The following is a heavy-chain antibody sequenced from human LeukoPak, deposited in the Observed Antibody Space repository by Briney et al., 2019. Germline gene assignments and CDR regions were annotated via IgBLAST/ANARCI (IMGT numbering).Heavy chain of an antibody. V-gene: IGHV3-30*02. CDR2: IRYDGSTK. CDR1: GFTFSSYG. J-gene: IGHJ4*02. CDR3: VRGAYSSSWLNFDY. D-gene: IGHD6-13*01. Sequence: GGSLRLSCAASGFTFSSYGMHWVRQAPGKGLEWVAFIRYDGSTKYYADSVKGRITISRDNSKNTLYLQMNSLGAEDTAVYYCVRGAYSSSWLNFDYWGQGTLVTVSS.